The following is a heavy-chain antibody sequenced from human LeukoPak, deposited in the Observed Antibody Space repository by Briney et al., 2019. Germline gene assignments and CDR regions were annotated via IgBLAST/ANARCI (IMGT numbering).Heavy chain of an antibody. CDR3: ARPQCCIDDAFDI. V-gene: IGHV1-69*13. CDR1: VGTFSSYA. J-gene: IGHJ3*02. Sequence: SVKVSCKASVGTFSSYAISWVRQAPGQGLERLGGIIPIFGTANYAQKCQGRVTITADESTSTAYMELSSLRSEDTAVYYCARPQCCIDDAFDIWGQGTMVTVSS. D-gene: IGHD2-8*02. CDR2: IIPIFGTA.